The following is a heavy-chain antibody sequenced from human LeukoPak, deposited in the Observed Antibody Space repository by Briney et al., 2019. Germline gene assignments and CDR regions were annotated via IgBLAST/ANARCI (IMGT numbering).Heavy chain of an antibody. Sequence: SGTLSLTCAVSGGSISSSNWWSWIRQPSGKGLEWIGNIYYSGSTYYNPSLKSRVTISVDTSKNQFSLKLSSVTAADTAVYYCARRAAAGHFDYWGQGTLVTVSS. D-gene: IGHD6-13*01. J-gene: IGHJ4*02. V-gene: IGHV4-4*02. CDR1: GGSISSSNW. CDR3: ARRAAAGHFDY. CDR2: IYYSGST.